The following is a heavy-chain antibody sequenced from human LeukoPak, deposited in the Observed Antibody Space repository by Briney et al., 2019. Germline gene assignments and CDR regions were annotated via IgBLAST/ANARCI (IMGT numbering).Heavy chain of an antibody. V-gene: IGHV3-66*01. J-gene: IGHJ4*02. Sequence: GGSLRLSCAASGFTVSSNYMSWVRQAPGKGLEWVSVIYSGGSTYYADSVKGRLTISRDNSKNTLYLQMNSLRAEDTAVYYCAKTYSSSWGDYWGQGTLVTVSS. CDR2: IYSGGST. CDR1: GFTVSSNY. CDR3: AKTYSSSWGDY. D-gene: IGHD6-13*01.